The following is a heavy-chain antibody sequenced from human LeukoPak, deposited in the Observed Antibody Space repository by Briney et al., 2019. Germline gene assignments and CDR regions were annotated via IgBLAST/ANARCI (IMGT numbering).Heavy chain of an antibody. D-gene: IGHD6-19*01. Sequence: PGGSLRLSCAASGFIVRSNHINWVRQAPGKGLEWVSYISSGSSAIYYADSVKGRFTISRDDAQKSLYLQMNSLRAEDTAVYYCVRVDTSGWHGWFDPWGQGTLVTVSS. CDR3: VRVDTSGWHGWFDP. J-gene: IGHJ5*02. CDR2: ISSGSSAI. CDR1: GFIVRSNH. V-gene: IGHV3-48*01.